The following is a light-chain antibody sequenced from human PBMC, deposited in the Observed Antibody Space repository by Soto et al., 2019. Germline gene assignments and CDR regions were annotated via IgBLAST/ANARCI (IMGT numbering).Light chain of an antibody. Sequence: EIVMTQSPATLSVSPGERATLSCRASQSVSSNLAWYQQKPGQAPRLLIYGASSRATGIPDRFSGSGSGTDFTLTITRLEREDFAVYYCQHYGTSQGAFGGGTKVDIK. CDR2: GAS. V-gene: IGKV3-20*01. CDR1: QSVSSN. J-gene: IGKJ4*01. CDR3: QHYGTSQGA.